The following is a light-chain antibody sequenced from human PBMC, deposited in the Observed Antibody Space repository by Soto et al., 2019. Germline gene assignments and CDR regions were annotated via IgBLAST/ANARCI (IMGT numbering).Light chain of an antibody. CDR3: QQYGVSPLMFT. V-gene: IGKV3-20*01. CDR2: GAS. CDR1: QSVSNNY. J-gene: IGKJ2*01. Sequence: EIVLVQSPGTLSLSPGERATLSCRASQSVSNNYLAWYQQKPVQAPRLLIYGASSRATGVPDRFSGSGTGTGFSLTITRMEPEAFAVYYCQQYGVSPLMFTFGQGNKVGVK.